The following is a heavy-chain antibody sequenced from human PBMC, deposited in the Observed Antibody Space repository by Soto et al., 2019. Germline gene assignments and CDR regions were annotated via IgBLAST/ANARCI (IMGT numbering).Heavy chain of an antibody. CDR3: TTESDYYDSSGYYRLLRLVDY. CDR1: GFTFSNAW. Sequence: GGSLRLSCAASGFTFSNAWMNWVRQAPGKGLEWVGRIKSKTDGGTTDYAAPVKGRFTISRDDSKNTLYLQMNSLKTEDTAVYYCTTESDYYDSSGYYRLLRLVDYWGQGTLVTVSS. V-gene: IGHV3-15*07. CDR2: IKSKTDGGTT. D-gene: IGHD3-22*01. J-gene: IGHJ4*02.